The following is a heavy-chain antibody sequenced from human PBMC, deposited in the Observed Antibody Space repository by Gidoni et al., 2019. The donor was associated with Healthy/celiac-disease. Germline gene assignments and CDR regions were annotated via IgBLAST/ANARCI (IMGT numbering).Heavy chain of an antibody. D-gene: IGHD2-15*01. CDR3: ARTPPGYCSGGSCYFLYYYGMDV. Sequence: EVQLVESGGGLVKPGGSLRLSCAASVFTFSSYSMTWVRQAPGKGLEVVSSISSSSSYIYYADSVKGRFTITRDNAKNSLYLQMNSLRAEDTAVYYCARTPPGYCSGGSCYFLYYYGMDVWGQGTTVTVSS. V-gene: IGHV3-21*01. CDR1: VFTFSSYS. J-gene: IGHJ6*02. CDR2: ISSSSSYI.